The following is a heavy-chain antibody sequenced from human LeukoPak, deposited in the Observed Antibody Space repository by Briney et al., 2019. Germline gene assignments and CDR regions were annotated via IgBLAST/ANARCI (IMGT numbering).Heavy chain of an antibody. Sequence: KPSETLSLTCAVYGGSFSGYYWSWIRQPPGKGLEWIGEINLSGSTNYNPSLKSRVTISVDTSKNQFSLKLSSVTAADTAVYYCASITIFGVVPTTTWFDPWGQGTLVTVSS. J-gene: IGHJ5*02. CDR3: ASITIFGVVPTTTWFDP. CDR2: INLSGST. D-gene: IGHD3-3*01. V-gene: IGHV4-34*01. CDR1: GGSFSGYY.